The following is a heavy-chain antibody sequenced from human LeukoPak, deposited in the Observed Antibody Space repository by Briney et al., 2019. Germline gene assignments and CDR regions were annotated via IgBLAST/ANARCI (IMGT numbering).Heavy chain of an antibody. CDR2: INSDSGFT. J-gene: IGHJ5*02. CDR1: GYTFTGYY. CDR3: ARNFDMKGFDP. V-gene: IGHV1-2*02. Sequence: ASVKVSCKASGYTFTGYYMNWVRQAPGQGLEWMGWINSDSGFTKYAQKFQGRVTMTRDTSITTVYMDLTRLTSDDADVYYCARNFDMKGFDPWGQGTLVTVSS. D-gene: IGHD3-9*01.